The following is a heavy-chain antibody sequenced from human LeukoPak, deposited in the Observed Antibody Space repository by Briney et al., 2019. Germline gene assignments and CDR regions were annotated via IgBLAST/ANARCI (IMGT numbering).Heavy chain of an antibody. CDR3: ASYTLWYGDS. CDR2: ISIGSGRYK. V-gene: IGHV3-21*06. CDR1: GFSFSKSS. D-gene: IGHD3-10*01. J-gene: IGHJ4*02. Sequence: GGSLRLSCAASGFSFSKSSMLWFRQAPGKGLEWVSSISIGSGRYKYYADSLKGRFTISRDNAKNSVCLQMNSLRPEDTAVYYCASYTLWYGDSWGQGTLVTVSS.